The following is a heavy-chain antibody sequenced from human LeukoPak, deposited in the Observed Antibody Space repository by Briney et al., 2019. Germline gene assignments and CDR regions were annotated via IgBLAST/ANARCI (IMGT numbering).Heavy chain of an antibody. J-gene: IGHJ4*02. CDR1: GFTFADYA. D-gene: IGHD2-21*01. V-gene: IGHV3-23*01. CDR2: IGVRGGSS. CDR3: AKDRADGGDSMIEY. Sequence: PGGSLRLSCAASGFTFADYAMTWVRQAPGKGLEWVSVIGVRGGSSYYADSAKGRFTISRDNSKSTLYLQMNGLRAEDTAVYFCAKDRADGGDSMIEYRGQGTLVSVSS.